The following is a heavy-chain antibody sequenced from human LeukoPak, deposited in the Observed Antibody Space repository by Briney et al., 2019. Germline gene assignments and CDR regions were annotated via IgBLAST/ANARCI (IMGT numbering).Heavy chain of an antibody. CDR1: GYMFTGYY. D-gene: IGHD6-13*01. CDR2: RNPNNGDT. J-gene: IGHJ4*02. CDR3: AGPWDPLIPAAGASHFDY. Sequence: ASVKVSCKASGYMFTGYYINWVRQAPGQRPEWMAWRNPNNGDTSYAQKFQGRVTMTSDTSISTAYLELSSLTSDDTAVYYCAGPWDPLIPAAGASHFDYWGQGTQVTVSS. V-gene: IGHV1-2*02.